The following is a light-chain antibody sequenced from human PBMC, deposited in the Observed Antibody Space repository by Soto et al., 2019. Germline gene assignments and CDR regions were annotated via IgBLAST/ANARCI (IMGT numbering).Light chain of an antibody. V-gene: IGKV3D-20*01. CDR2: DAS. CDR3: QQYGSSPRT. CDR1: QTVISNY. J-gene: IGKJ1*01. Sequence: EIVLTQSPATLSLSPGERATLSCGASQTVISNYLAWYQQKPGLAPRLLIYDASSRATGIPDRFSGSGSGTDFTLTISRLEPEDFAVDYCQQYGSSPRTFGQGTKVEIK.